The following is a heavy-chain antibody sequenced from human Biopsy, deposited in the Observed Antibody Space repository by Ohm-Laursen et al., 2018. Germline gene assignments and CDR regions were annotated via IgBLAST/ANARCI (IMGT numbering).Heavy chain of an antibody. CDR1: GYTFTSYG. CDR2: LNPVSGNS. D-gene: IGHD1-7*01. J-gene: IGHJ5*02. V-gene: IGHV1-8*01. Sequence: SSVKVSCKASGYTFTSYGISWVRQASGQGPEWIGWLNPVSGNSNFGQKFRGRVTVTSDTSISTAYMELSGLTSDDTATYYCGRAVRNQLLTDPWGQGTLVTVTS. CDR3: GRAVRNQLLTDP.